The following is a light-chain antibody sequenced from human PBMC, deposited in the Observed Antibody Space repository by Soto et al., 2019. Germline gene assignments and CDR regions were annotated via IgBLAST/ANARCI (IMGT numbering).Light chain of an antibody. CDR1: SGSVSASYY. J-gene: IGLJ2*01. Sequence: QTVVTQEPSFSVSPGGTVTLTCGLSSGSVSASYYPSWYQQTPGQAPRTLIYTTNTRSSGVPDRFSGSIPGNKAALTITGAQADDESDYYCVLYMGSCILVFGGGTKVTVL. CDR2: TTN. V-gene: IGLV8-61*01. CDR3: VLYMGSCILV.